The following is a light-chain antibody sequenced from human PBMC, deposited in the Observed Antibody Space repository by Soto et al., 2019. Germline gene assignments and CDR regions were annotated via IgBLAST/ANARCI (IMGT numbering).Light chain of an antibody. CDR3: QQYNNWPIT. CDR2: GAS. Sequence: IVMTQSPSTLSVYPGERATLSCGASQSVSSNLAWYQQKPGQGPRLLIYGASSRATGIPARFSGSGSATEFTLTISSLQSEDFAVYYCQQYNNWPITFGQGTRLEIK. CDR1: QSVSSN. J-gene: IGKJ5*01. V-gene: IGKV3-15*01.